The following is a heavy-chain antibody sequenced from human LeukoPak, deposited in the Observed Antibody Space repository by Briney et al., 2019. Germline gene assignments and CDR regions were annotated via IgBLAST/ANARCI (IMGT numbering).Heavy chain of an antibody. CDR1: GGSFSGYY. V-gene: IGHV4-34*01. CDR3: ARDGCGGSCFHYYYYYMDV. D-gene: IGHD2-15*01. CDR2: INHSGST. Sequence: SETLSLTCAVYGGSFSGYYWSWIRQPPGKGLEWIGEINHSGSTNYNPSLKSRVTISVDTSKNQFSLKLTSVTAADTAVYYCARDGCGGSCFHYYYYYMDVWGKGTTVTISS. J-gene: IGHJ6*03.